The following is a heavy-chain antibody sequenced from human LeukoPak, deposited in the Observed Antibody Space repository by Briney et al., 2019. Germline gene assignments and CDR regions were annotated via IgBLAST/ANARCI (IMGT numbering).Heavy chain of an antibody. J-gene: IGHJ4*02. V-gene: IGHV1-8*01. D-gene: IGHD3-16*02. CDR1: GYTFTSYD. CDR3: ARVGYDYVWGSYRPDY. CDR2: MNPNSGNT. Sequence: ASVKVSCKASGYTFTSYDINWVRQATGQGLEWMGWMNPNSGNTGYAQKFQGRVTMTRNTSISTAYMELSSLRSEDTAVYYCARVGYDYVWGSYRPDYWCQGTLVTVSS.